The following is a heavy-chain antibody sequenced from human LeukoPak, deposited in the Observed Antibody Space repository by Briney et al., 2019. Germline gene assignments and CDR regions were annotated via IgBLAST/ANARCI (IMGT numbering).Heavy chain of an antibody. J-gene: IGHJ4*02. V-gene: IGHV1-69*05. D-gene: IGHD4-17*01. CDR3: VRLGPMTTVTRRYYFDY. Sequence: SVKVSCKASGGTFSSYAISWVRQAPGQGLEWMGGIIPIFGTANYAQKFQGRVTITRNTSISTAYMELSSLRSEDTAVYYCVRLGPMTTVTRRYYFDYWGQGTLVTVSS. CDR2: IIPIFGTA. CDR1: GGTFSSYA.